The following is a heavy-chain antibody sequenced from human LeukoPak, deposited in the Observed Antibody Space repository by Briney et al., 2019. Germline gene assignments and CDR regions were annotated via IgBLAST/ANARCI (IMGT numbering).Heavy chain of an antibody. Sequence: SETLSLTCAVYGGSFSGYYWSWIRQSPEKGLEWIGEIYHDGSTNYNPFLKSRVTISMDKSKNQLSLKLNFVTAADTAVYYCARDRGGYTYSHDYWGQGTLVTVSS. CDR3: ARDRGGYTYSHDY. J-gene: IGHJ4*02. V-gene: IGHV4-34*01. CDR1: GGSFSGYY. D-gene: IGHD5-18*01. CDR2: IYHDGST.